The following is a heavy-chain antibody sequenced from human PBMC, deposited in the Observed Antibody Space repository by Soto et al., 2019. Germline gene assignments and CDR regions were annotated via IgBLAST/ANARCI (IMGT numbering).Heavy chain of an antibody. Sequence: QVQLVQSGAEVKKPGSSVKVSCKASGGTFSSYAISWVRQAPGQGLEWMGGIIPIFGTANYAQKFQGRVTITADESTSTAYMELSSLRSEDTAVYYCARRREGYCSGGSCYPNYYYGMDVWGQGTTVTVSS. J-gene: IGHJ6*02. V-gene: IGHV1-69*01. CDR1: GGTFSSYA. D-gene: IGHD2-15*01. CDR2: IIPIFGTA. CDR3: ARRREGYCSGGSCYPNYYYGMDV.